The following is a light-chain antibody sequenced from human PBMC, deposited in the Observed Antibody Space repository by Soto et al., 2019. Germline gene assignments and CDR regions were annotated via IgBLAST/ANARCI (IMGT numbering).Light chain of an antibody. J-gene: IGKJ1*01. V-gene: IGKV1-8*01. Sequence: AIRMTQSPSSLSASTGDRVTITCRASQGISSYLAWYQQKPGKAPKLLIYAASTLQSGVPSRFSGSGSGTDFNLTISCQQSEEFATYYCHQYYSYVPTFGQGNKREI. CDR3: HQYYSYVPT. CDR2: AAS. CDR1: QGISSY.